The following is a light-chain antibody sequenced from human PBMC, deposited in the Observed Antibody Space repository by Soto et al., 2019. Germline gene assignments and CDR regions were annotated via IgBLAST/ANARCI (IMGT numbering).Light chain of an antibody. Sequence: DIQLTQSPSFLSASVGDRVTITCRASQGISSYLSWYQQKPGKAPKILIYAASTLQTGVPSRFSGSGSGTDFTLTISSLQPEDFATYYCQKYDSDPRTFGQGTKVDIK. CDR1: QGISSY. V-gene: IGKV1-9*01. J-gene: IGKJ1*01. CDR3: QKYDSDPRT. CDR2: AAS.